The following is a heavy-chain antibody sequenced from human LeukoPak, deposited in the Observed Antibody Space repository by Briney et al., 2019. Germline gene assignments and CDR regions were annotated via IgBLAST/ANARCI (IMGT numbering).Heavy chain of an antibody. CDR2: INPSDGST. CDR3: ARDVAREFDY. V-gene: IGHV1-46*01. Sequence: ASVKVSCKASGYTFTSYGISWVRQAPGQGLEWMGVINPSDGSTNYAQKFQGRVTMTRDTSTRTIYMQLSSLRSEDTAVYYCARDVAREFDYWGQGALVTVSS. J-gene: IGHJ4*02. D-gene: IGHD5-24*01. CDR1: GYTFTSYG.